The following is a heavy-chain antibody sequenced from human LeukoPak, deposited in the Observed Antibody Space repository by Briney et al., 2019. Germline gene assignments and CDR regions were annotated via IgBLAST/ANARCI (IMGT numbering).Heavy chain of an antibody. CDR3: ARVGVPRSSKNAFDI. D-gene: IGHD2-2*01. CDR1: GYTFTSHY. Sequence: ASVKVSCKASGYTFTSHYIHWVRQAPGQGLEWMGIINPSGDSASYVHNFQGRVTMTRDTSTSTLYMELANLTSEDTAVYYCARVGVPRSSKNAFDIWGQGTMVTVSS. CDR2: INPSGDSA. V-gene: IGHV1-46*01. J-gene: IGHJ3*02.